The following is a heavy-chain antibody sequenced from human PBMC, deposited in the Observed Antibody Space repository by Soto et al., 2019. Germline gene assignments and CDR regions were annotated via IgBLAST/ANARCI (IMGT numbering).Heavy chain of an antibody. J-gene: IGHJ5*02. CDR1: GFTFNNYA. Sequence: EVQLLESGGGLVQPGGSLRLSCAASGFTFNNYAMIWVRQAPGKRLEWVSGISSSGGTTYYADSMRGRFAISRDNSKNTLYLQINSLRVEDTAIYYCAKSPTTTSPRVASWGQGTLVTVSS. V-gene: IGHV3-23*01. D-gene: IGHD4-4*01. CDR3: AKSPTTTSPRVAS. CDR2: ISSSGGTT.